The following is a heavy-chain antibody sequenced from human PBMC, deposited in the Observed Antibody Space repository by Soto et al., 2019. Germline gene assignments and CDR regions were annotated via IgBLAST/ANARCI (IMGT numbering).Heavy chain of an antibody. J-gene: IGHJ6*02. Sequence: SVKVSCKASGFTFTSSAVQWVRQARGQRLELIGWIVVGSGNTNYAQKFQERVTITRDMSTSTAYMELSSLRSEDTAVYYCAAARDIVVVPAAIDVVLGYGMDVWGQGTTVTVYS. CDR3: AAARDIVVVPAAIDVVLGYGMDV. CDR2: IVVGSGNT. D-gene: IGHD2-2*02. CDR1: GFTFTSSA. V-gene: IGHV1-58*01.